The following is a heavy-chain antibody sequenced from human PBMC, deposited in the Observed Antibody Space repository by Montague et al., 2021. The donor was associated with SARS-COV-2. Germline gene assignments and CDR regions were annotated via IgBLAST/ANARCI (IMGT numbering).Heavy chain of an antibody. Sequence: SLRLACAASGFTFSNYDMNWVRQVPGKGPEWISYISTSAYTTSYAGSVKGRFTISRDNGKNSLYLQVNSLRVEDTAVYYCTRDYRSIVGDGLDIWGQGTKVTVSS. CDR1: GFTFSNYD. CDR3: TRDYRSIVGDGLDI. V-gene: IGHV3-48*03. D-gene: IGHD3-16*02. CDR2: ISTSAYTT. J-gene: IGHJ3*02.